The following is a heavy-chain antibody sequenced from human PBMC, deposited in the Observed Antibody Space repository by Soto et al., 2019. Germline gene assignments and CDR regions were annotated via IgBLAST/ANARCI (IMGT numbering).Heavy chain of an antibody. J-gene: IGHJ6*03. Sequence: QVQLVQSGAEVKKPGASVKVSCKASGYTFTSYDMHWVRQAPGQRLEWMGWINAGNGNTKYSQKFQGRVTITRDTSASTAYMELSSLRSEDTAVYYCARAPMGGVVPAAQYYYYYYMDVWGNGTTVTVSS. CDR1: GYTFTSYD. D-gene: IGHD2-2*01. CDR3: ARAPMGGVVPAAQYYYYYYMDV. CDR2: INAGNGNT. V-gene: IGHV1-3*01.